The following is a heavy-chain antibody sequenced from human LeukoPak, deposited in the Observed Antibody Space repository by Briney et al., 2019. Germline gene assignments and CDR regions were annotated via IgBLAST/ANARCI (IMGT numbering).Heavy chain of an antibody. CDR2: IGYDGSNK. J-gene: IGHJ3*02. V-gene: IGHV3-30*02. Sequence: GGSLRLSCAASGFTFSSYGMHWVRQAPGKGLEWVAFIGYDGSNKCYADSVKGRFTISRDNSKNTLYLQMNSLRAEDTAVYYCAPLPHDVFDIWGQGTMVTVSS. CDR3: APLPHDVFDI. D-gene: IGHD2-21*02. CDR1: GFTFSSYG.